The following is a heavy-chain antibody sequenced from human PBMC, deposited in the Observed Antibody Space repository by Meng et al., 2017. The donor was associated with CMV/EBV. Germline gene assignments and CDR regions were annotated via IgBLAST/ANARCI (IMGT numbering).Heavy chain of an antibody. CDR1: GFSLSTSGVG. CDR3: AHTQNPYYIVVVPAATYNWFDP. J-gene: IGHJ5*02. D-gene: IGHD2-2*01. V-gene: IGHV2-5*01. CDR2: SYWNDDK. Sequence: SGPTLVKPTQTVSLTCPFSGFSLSTSGVGVGWFRQLPGNALEWLALSYWNDDKRYSPSLKSRLTITKDTSKNQVVLTMTNMDPVDTATYYCAHTQNPYYIVVVPAATYNWFDPWGQGTLVTVSS.